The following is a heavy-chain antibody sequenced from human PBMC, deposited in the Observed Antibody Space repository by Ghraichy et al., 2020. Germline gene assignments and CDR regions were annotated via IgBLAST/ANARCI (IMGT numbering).Heavy chain of an antibody. CDR1: GFTFSNYW. J-gene: IGHJ4*02. CDR3: ARMRDWDKH. Sequence: GGSLRLSCAGSGFTFSNYWLSWVRQAPGKGLEWVANIKEDGSEEYYMDFVRGRFTISRDNAKNSVYLEMNSLRAEDTAVYFCARMRDWDKHWGQGTLVTVSS. D-gene: IGHD1/OR15-1a*01. CDR2: IKEDGSEE. V-gene: IGHV3-7*03.